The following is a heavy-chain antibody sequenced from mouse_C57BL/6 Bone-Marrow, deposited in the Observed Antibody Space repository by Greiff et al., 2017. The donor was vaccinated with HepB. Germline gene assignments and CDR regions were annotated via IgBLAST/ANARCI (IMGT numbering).Heavy chain of an antibody. CDR3: VRQDSSGYVDYDMDY. D-gene: IGHD3-2*02. Sequence: DVQLQESGGGLVQPKGSLKLSCAASGFSFNTYAMNWVRQAPGKGLEWVARIRSKSNNYATYYAESVKDRFTISRDDSESMLYLQMNNLKTEDTAMYYCVRQDSSGYVDYDMDYWGQGTSVTVSS. J-gene: IGHJ4*01. V-gene: IGHV10-1*01. CDR1: GFSFNTYA. CDR2: IRSKSNNYAT.